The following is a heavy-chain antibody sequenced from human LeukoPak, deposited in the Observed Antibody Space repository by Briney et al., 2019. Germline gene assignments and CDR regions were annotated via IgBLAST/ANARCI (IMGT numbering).Heavy chain of an antibody. Sequence: SVKVSCKASGGTFSSYAISWVRQAPGQGLEWMGGIIPIFGTANYAQKFQGRVTITADESTSTAYMELSSLRSEDTAVYYCARVSEHFPLLYYYMDVWGEGTTVTVSS. D-gene: IGHD2/OR15-2a*01. V-gene: IGHV1-69*13. CDR2: IIPIFGTA. J-gene: IGHJ6*03. CDR1: GGTFSSYA. CDR3: ARVSEHFPLLYYYMDV.